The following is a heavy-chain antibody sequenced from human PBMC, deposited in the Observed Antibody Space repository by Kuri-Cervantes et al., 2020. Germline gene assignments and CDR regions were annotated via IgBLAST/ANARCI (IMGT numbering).Heavy chain of an antibody. D-gene: IGHD3-22*01. CDR1: GGSISSSSYY. V-gene: IGHV4-39*07. J-gene: IGHJ6*03. CDR2: IYYSGST. CDR3: ARDDDTDYYYYYMDV. Sequence: SETLSLTCTVSGGSISSSSYYWGWIRQPPGKGLEWIGSIYYSGSTYYNPSLKSRVTISVDTSKNQFSLKLSSVTAADTAVYYCARDDDTDYYYYYMDVWGKGTTVTDSS.